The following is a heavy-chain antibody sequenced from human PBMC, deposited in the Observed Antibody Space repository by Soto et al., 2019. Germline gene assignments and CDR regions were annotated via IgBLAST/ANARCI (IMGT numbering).Heavy chain of an antibody. CDR2: IYHSGST. D-gene: IGHD2-2*01. Sequence: SETLSLTCAVSGGSFTSNNWWTWVRQPPGQGLEWIGTIYHSGSTFHNPSLKSRVTISVDTSKNQFSLRLRSVTAADTAVYYCAVGYCSSTTCSREYFQHWGQGTLVTSPQ. J-gene: IGHJ1*01. CDR1: GGSFTSNNW. V-gene: IGHV4-4*02. CDR3: AVGYCSSTTCSREYFQH.